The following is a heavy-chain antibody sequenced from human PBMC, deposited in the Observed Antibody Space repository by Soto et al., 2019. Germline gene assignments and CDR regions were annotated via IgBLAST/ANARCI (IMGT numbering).Heavy chain of an antibody. CDR1: GYSFRSYW. CDR3: ARLQSPTGYYTRGFDY. Sequence: PGESLKISCKTSGYSFRSYWITWVRQMPGKGLEWMGRFDPSDSYTNYSPSFQGHVTMSVDKSISTAYLQWSSLKASDTAIYYCARLQSPTGYYTRGFDYWGQGALVTVSS. V-gene: IGHV5-10-1*01. J-gene: IGHJ4*02. D-gene: IGHD3-3*01. CDR2: FDPSDSYT.